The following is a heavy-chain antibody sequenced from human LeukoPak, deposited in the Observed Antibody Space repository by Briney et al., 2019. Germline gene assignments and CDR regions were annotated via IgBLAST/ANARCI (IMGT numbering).Heavy chain of an antibody. CDR3: AKDWAPYCGGDCYFNY. Sequence: PGRSLRLSCAASGFIFNNYGMHWVRQAPGKGLEWVAVISYDGSNKNYADSVKGRFTISRDSSKNTVYLQMNILRVEDTAVYYCAKDWAPYCGGDCYFNYWGQGTLVTVSS. CDR2: ISYDGSNK. D-gene: IGHD2-21*02. J-gene: IGHJ4*02. CDR1: GFIFNNYG. V-gene: IGHV3-30*18.